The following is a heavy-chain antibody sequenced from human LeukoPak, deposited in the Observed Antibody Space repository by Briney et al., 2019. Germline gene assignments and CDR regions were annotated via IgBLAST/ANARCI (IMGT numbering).Heavy chain of an antibody. CDR2: ISSSSSYI. D-gene: IGHD3-22*01. CDR1: GFNVSSNY. CDR3: ARDMLRSGIYYDSSGYSAPNY. Sequence: GGSLRLSCAASGFNVSSNYMTWVRQAPGKGLEWVSSISSSSSYIYYADSVKGRFTISRDNAKNSLYLQMNSLRAEDTAVYYCARDMLRSGIYYDSSGYSAPNYWGQGTLVTVSS. V-gene: IGHV3-21*01. J-gene: IGHJ4*02.